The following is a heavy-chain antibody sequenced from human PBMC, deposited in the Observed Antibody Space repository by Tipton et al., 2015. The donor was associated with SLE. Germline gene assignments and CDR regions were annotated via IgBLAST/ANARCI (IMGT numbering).Heavy chain of an antibody. V-gene: IGHV1-2*04. CDR3: ARGGLAAAGRFDY. Sequence: QLVQSGAEVKKPGASVKVSCKASGYTFTGYYMHWVRQAPGQGLEWMGWINPNSGGTNYAQKFQGWVTMTRDTSISTAYMELSRLRSDDTTVYCCARGGLAAAGRFDYWGQGTLVTVSS. D-gene: IGHD6-13*01. J-gene: IGHJ4*02. CDR2: INPNSGGT. CDR1: GYTFTGYY.